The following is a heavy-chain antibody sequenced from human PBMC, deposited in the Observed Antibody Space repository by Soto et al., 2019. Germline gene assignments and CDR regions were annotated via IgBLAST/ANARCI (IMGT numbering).Heavy chain of an antibody. CDR3: AIYRPVQGAPQRGFCFDA. V-gene: IGHV1-69*01. CDR2: IIPISGTV. J-gene: IGHJ5*02. Sequence: QVQLVQSGAEVKKPGSSVKVSCKASGGTFSSYGVTWVRQAPGQGLEWMGGIIPISGTVNYAEKFQGRVTITADEVTGKAYMELRSLRADDTAVFYCAIYRPVQGAPQRGFCFDAWGQGTLVTVSS. CDR1: GGTFSSYG. D-gene: IGHD3-10*01.